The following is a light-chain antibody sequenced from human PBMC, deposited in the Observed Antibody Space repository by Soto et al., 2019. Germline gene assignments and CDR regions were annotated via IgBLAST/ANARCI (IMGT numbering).Light chain of an antibody. CDR3: QKYNSAPWT. CDR2: AAS. V-gene: IGKV1-27*01. J-gene: IGKJ1*01. Sequence: DIQMTQSPSSLSASVGDRVTITCRASQVISNYLAWYQQKPGKVPKLLIYAASTSQSGVPSRFSGSGSGTDFTLTISSLQPEDVATYYCQKYNSAPWTFGQGTKVEIK. CDR1: QVISNY.